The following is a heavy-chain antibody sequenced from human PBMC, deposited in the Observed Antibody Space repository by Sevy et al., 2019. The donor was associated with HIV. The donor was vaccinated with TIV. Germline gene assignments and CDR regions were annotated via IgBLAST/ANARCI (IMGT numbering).Heavy chain of an antibody. Sequence: GGSLRLSCAASGFTFSSYSMNWVRQAPGKGLEWVSSISSSSSYIYYADSVKGRFTISRDNAKNSLYLQMNSLRAEDTAVYYCARDRGVSSGYYLDWGQRTLVTVSS. CDR3: ARDRGVSSGYYLD. V-gene: IGHV3-21*01. D-gene: IGHD3-22*01. CDR1: GFTFSSYS. CDR2: ISSSSSYI. J-gene: IGHJ4*02.